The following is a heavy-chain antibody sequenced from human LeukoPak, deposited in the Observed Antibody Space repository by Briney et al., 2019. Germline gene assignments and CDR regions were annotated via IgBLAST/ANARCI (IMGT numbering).Heavy chain of an antibody. J-gene: IGHJ4*02. CDR2: ISGSGGST. Sequence: PGGSPRLSCAASGFTFSSYAMSWVRQAPGKGLEWVSAISGSGGSTYYADSVKGRFTISRDNSKNTLYLQMNSLRAEDTAVYYCAKGLGPLAATPLDYWGQGTLVTVSS. V-gene: IGHV3-23*01. D-gene: IGHD2-15*01. CDR3: AKGLGPLAATPLDY. CDR1: GFTFSSYA.